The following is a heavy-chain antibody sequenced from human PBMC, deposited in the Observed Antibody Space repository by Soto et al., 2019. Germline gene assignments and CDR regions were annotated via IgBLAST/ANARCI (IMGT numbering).Heavy chain of an antibody. V-gene: IGHV5-10-1*03. CDR3: ASSSPLYSSSSVVPYYYYYGMDV. D-gene: IGHD6-6*01. CDR2: IDPSDSYT. J-gene: IGHJ6*02. Sequence: EVQLVQSGAEVKKPGESLRISCKGSGYSFTSYWISWVRQMPGKGLEWMGRIDPSDSYTNYSPSFQGHVTISADKSISTAYLQWSSLKASDTAMYYCASSSPLYSSSSVVPYYYYYGMDVWGQGTTVTVSS. CDR1: GYSFTSYW.